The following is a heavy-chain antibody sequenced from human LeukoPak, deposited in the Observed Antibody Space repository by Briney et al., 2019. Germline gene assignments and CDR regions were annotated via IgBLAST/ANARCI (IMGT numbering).Heavy chain of an antibody. J-gene: IGHJ4*02. CDR1: GFTFSNAW. CDR2: IKSKTDGGTT. V-gene: IGHV3-15*01. Sequence: GGSLRLSCAASGFTFSNAWMSWVRQAPGKGVEWVGRIKSKTDGGTTDYAAPVKGRFTISRDDSKNTLYLQMNSLKTEDTAVYYCTTVDGSAIYWDYWGQGTLVTVSS. CDR3: TTVDGSAIYWDY. D-gene: IGHD3-22*01.